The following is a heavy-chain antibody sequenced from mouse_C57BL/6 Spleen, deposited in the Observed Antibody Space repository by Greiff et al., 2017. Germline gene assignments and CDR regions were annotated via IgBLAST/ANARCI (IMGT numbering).Heavy chain of an antibody. V-gene: IGHV1-15*01. Sequence: QVQLQQSGAELVRPGASVTLSCKASGYTFTDYEMHWVKQTPVHGLEWIGAIDPETGGTADDQKFKGKDILTADKSSSTAYMELRSLTSEDSAVYYCTRSCGSRGAYWGQGTLVTVSA. D-gene: IGHD1-1*01. J-gene: IGHJ3*01. CDR3: TRSCGSRGAY. CDR1: GYTFTDYE. CDR2: IDPETGGT.